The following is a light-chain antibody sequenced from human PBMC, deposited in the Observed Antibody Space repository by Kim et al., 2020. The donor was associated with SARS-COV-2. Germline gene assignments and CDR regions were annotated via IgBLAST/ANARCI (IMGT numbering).Light chain of an antibody. Sequence: EIVLTQSPGTLSLSPGERATLSCRASQSVSSSYLAWYQQKAGQAPRLLIYGASSRATGIPDRFSGSGSGTDFTRTISRLEPEDFAVYYCQQYDSSPITFGQGTRLEIK. CDR2: GAS. CDR3: QQYDSSPIT. J-gene: IGKJ5*01. CDR1: QSVSSSY. V-gene: IGKV3-20*01.